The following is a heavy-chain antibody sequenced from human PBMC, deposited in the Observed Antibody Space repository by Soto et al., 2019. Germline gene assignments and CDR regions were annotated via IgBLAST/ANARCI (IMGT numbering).Heavy chain of an antibody. CDR2: ICYTGST. CDR3: AKYRRTEAEGFTLDY. Sequence: SETLSLTCTVSGDSINNYYWSWIRQPPGKRLEWIGYICYTGSTTYNPSLESRVTMSVDTSKNQFSLKLSSVNAADTAVYYCAKYRRTEAEGFTLDYWGRGTLVTVSS. V-gene: IGHV4-59*01. J-gene: IGHJ4*02. CDR1: GDSINNYY. D-gene: IGHD6-13*01.